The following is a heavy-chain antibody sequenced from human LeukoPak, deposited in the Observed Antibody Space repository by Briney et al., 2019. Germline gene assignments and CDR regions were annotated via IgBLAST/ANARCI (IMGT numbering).Heavy chain of an antibody. CDR1: GFTVGSNY. J-gene: IGHJ5*02. CDR2: IYSGGGT. D-gene: IGHD6-19*01. V-gene: IGHV3-53*01. CDR3: ARAVAGTNWFDP. Sequence: GGSLRLSCAASGFTVGSNYMNWVRQAPGTGLEWVSVIYSGGGTSYADSVRGRFTISRDNSKNTLYLQMNSLRVEDTAVYYCARAVAGTNWFDPWGQGTLVTASS.